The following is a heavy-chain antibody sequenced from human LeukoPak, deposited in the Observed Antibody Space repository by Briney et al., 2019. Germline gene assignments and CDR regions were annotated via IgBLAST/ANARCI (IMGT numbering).Heavy chain of an antibody. CDR2: IKQDGGEK. J-gene: IGHJ4*02. CDR1: GFSFSSYW. Sequence: PGGSLRLSCAASGFSFSSYWMSWVRQAPGKGLEWVANIKQDGGEKYYVDSVKGRFTISRDNAKNSLYLQMNSLRAEDTAVYYCARDKQVVVGATTAYDYWGQGTLVTVSS. V-gene: IGHV3-7*01. D-gene: IGHD1-26*01. CDR3: ARDKQVVVGATTAYDY.